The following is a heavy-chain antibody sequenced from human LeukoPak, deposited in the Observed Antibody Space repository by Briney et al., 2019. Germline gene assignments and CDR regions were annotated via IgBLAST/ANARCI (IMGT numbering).Heavy chain of an antibody. J-gene: IGHJ3*02. D-gene: IGHD1-26*01. CDR1: GFTFSSYG. CDR3: ARDRGRALKAFDI. V-gene: IGHV3-23*01. CDR2: ISGSGGST. Sequence: PGGSLRLSCAASGFTFSSYGMSWVRQAPGKGLEWVSAISGSGGSTYYADSVKGRFTISRDNSKNTLYLQMNSLRAEDTAVYYCARDRGRALKAFDIWGQGTMVTVSS.